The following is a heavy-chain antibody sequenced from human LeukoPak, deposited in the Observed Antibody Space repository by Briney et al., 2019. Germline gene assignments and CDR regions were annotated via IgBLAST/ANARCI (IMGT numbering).Heavy chain of an antibody. CDR3: ARGAPRSSTSCYRV. D-gene: IGHD2-2*01. J-gene: IGHJ4*02. CDR1: GGSFSGYY. Sequence: SETLSLTCAVYGGSFSGYYWSWIRQPPGKGLEWIGEINHSGSTNYNPSLKSRVTISVDTSKKQFSLKLSSVTAADTAVYYCARGAPRSSTSCYRVWGQGTLVTVSS. V-gene: IGHV4-34*01. CDR2: INHSGST.